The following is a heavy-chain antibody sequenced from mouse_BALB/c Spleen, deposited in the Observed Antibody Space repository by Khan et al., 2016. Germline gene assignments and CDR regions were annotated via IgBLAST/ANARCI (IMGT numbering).Heavy chain of an antibody. CDR3: AVDYYGSNWFAY. J-gene: IGHJ3*01. CDR2: INTNTGEP. Sequence: QIQLVQSGPELKKPGETVKISCKASGYTFTNYGMNWVKQAPGKGLKWMGWINTNTGEPTYAEEFKGRFAFSLDTSASTASLQINNRKNEDTATYVGAVDYYGSNWFAYWGQGTLVTVSA. V-gene: IGHV9-3*02. CDR1: GYTFTNYG. D-gene: IGHD1-1*01.